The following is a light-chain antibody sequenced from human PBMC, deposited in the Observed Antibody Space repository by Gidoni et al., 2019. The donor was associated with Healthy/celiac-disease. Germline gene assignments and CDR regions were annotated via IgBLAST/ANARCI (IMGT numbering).Light chain of an antibody. CDR2: DAS. Sequence: ELVLTQSPATLSLSPGERATLSCRASQSVSSYLAWYQQKPGQAPRLLIYDASNRATGIPARFSGGGSGTDFTLTISSQEPEDFAVYYCQQRSNWPGTFGQGTKVEIK. CDR3: QQRSNWPGT. V-gene: IGKV3-11*01. CDR1: QSVSSY. J-gene: IGKJ1*01.